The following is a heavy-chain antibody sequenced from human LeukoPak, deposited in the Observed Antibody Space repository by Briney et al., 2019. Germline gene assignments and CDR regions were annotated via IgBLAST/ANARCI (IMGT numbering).Heavy chain of an antibody. D-gene: IGHD3-16*01. CDR2: INPDSGGT. CDR1: GYTFTAYY. Sequence: ASVKGSCKASGYTFTAYYMHWVRQAPGQGLEWMGWINPDSGGTNYAQKFQGRVTMTRDTSISTAYMELSSLRSDDTAVYYCASGYDYVWGSYYSPLGYWGQGTLVTVSS. CDR3: ASGYDYVWGSYYSPLGY. V-gene: IGHV1-2*02. J-gene: IGHJ4*02.